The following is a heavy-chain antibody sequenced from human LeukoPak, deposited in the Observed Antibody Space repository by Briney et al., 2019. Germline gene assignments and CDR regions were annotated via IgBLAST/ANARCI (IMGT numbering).Heavy chain of an antibody. V-gene: IGHV1-69*13. CDR1: GGTFSSYA. CDR3: ARVSRYNWNYGGFVWFDP. D-gene: IGHD1-7*01. J-gene: IGHJ5*02. CDR2: IIPIFGTA. Sequence: SVKVSCKASGGTFSSYAISWVRQAPGQGLEWMGGIIPIFGTANYAQKFQGRVTITADESTSTAYMELSSLRSEDTAVYYCARVSRYNWNYGGFVWFDPWGQGTLVTVSS.